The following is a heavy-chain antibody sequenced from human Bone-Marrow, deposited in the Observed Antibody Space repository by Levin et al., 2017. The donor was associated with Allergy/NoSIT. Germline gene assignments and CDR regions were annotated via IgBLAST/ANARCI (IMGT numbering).Heavy chain of an antibody. CDR3: AKDWDYGYPSPAIDY. CDR1: GFTFSSSG. CDR2: ISFDGSNK. V-gene: IGHV3-30*18. J-gene: IGHJ4*02. Sequence: GESLKISCAASGFTFSSSGMHWVRQAPGKGLEWVAVISFDGSNKLSAGSVKGRFTISRDNSKNTLYLQMDSLRVDDTAVYYCAKDWDYGYPSPAIDYWGQGTLVTVSA. D-gene: IGHD3-16*01.